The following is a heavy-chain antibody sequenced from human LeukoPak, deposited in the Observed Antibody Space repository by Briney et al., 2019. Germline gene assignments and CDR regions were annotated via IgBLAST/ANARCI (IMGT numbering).Heavy chain of an antibody. J-gene: IGHJ4*02. Sequence: ETGGSLRLSCAASGFTFSSYAMSWVRQAPGKGLEWVSTISDSGGSTYSADSVKGRFTISRDNSKNTLYLQMNSLRAEDTAVYYCAKSFEWLLVSDYWGQGTLVTVSS. D-gene: IGHD3-3*01. CDR3: AKSFEWLLVSDY. CDR2: ISDSGGST. CDR1: GFTFSSYA. V-gene: IGHV3-23*01.